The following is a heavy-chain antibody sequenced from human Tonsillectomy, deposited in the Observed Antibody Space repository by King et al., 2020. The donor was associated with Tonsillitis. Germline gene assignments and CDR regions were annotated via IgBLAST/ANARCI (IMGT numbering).Heavy chain of an antibody. V-gene: IGHV3-23*04. J-gene: IGHJ4*02. CDR2: ISGSGGST. D-gene: IGHD2-15*01. CDR3: AKGRGYCSGGSCYSEY. CDR1: GFTFSSYA. Sequence: VQLVESGGGLVQPGGSLRLSCAASGFTFSSYAMNWVRQAPGKGLEWVSAISGSGGSTYYADSVKGRFTISRDNSKNTLYLQMNSLRAEDTAVYYCAKGRGYCSGGSCYSEYWGQGTLVTVSS.